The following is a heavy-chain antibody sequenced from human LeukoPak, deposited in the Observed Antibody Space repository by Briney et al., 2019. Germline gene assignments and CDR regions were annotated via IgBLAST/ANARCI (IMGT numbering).Heavy chain of an antibody. CDR2: IYPGDSDT. CDR1: GFTFSSYW. Sequence: GGSLRLSCAASGFTFSSYWMSWVRQMPGQGLEWMGIIYPGDSDTRYSPSFQGQVSISADKSISTAYLQWSSLKASDTAMYYCARSWAMAQNLDSWGQGTLVTVSS. J-gene: IGHJ4*02. CDR3: ARSWAMAQNLDS. V-gene: IGHV5-51*01. D-gene: IGHD5-18*01.